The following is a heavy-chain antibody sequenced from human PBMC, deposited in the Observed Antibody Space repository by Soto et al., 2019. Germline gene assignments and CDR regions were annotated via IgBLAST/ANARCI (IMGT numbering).Heavy chain of an antibody. CDR3: ARDGGGRGSLGYY. D-gene: IGHD2-15*01. V-gene: IGHV1-18*04. Sequence: QVQLVQSGAEVKKPGASVKVSCKASGYTFTSYGISWVRQAPGQGLEWMGWISAYNGNTNYAQKLQGRVTMTTDTSTRAANGELRSLGSEDTAVYCGARDGGGRGSLGYYWGQGTLVTVSS. CDR1: GYTFTSYG. CDR2: ISAYNGNT. J-gene: IGHJ4*02.